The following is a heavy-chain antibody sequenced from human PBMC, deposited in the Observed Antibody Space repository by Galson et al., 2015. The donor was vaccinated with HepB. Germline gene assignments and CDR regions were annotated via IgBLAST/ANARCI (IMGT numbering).Heavy chain of an antibody. CDR1: GFTFSNYG. J-gene: IGHJ4*02. CDR2: IYYDGSEP. Sequence: SLRLSCAASGFTFSNYGMHWVRQAPGKGLEWVAIIYYDGSEPFYGDSVKGRFTISRDNSNNTLFLQMNNVRVDDTAVYFCARTPGVARFDWANIDFWGQGTLVTVAS. D-gene: IGHD3-9*01. CDR3: ARTPGVARFDWANIDF. V-gene: IGHV3-33*08.